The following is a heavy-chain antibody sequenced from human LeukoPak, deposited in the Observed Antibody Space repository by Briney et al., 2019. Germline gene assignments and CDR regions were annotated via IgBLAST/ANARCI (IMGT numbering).Heavy chain of an antibody. CDR1: GYTFTSYG. J-gene: IGHJ6*02. CDR3: ARDTYYDFWSGQHDTYYYYGMDV. D-gene: IGHD3-3*01. V-gene: IGHV1-18*01. CDR2: ISAYNGNT. Sequence: GASVKVSCKASGYTFTSYGISWVRQAPGQGLEWMGWISAYNGNTNYAQKLQGRVTMTTDTSTSTAYMELRSLRSDDTAVYYCARDTYYDFWSGQHDTYYYYGMDVWGQGTTVTVSS.